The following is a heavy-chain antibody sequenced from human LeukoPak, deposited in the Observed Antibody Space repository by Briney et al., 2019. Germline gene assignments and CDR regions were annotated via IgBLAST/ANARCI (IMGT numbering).Heavy chain of an antibody. Sequence: ASVKVSCKASGYTCTGYYMHWVRQAPGQGLEWMGWINPNSGGTNYAQKFQGRVTMTRDTSISTAYMELSRLRSDDTVVYYCAREAYSSSWYYYYYGMDVWGQGTTVTVSS. CDR2: INPNSGGT. CDR3: AREAYSSSWYYYYYGMDV. D-gene: IGHD6-13*01. V-gene: IGHV1-2*02. CDR1: GYTCTGYY. J-gene: IGHJ6*02.